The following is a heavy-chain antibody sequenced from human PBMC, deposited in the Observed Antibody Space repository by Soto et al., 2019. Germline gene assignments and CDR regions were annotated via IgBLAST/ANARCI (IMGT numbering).Heavy chain of an antibody. V-gene: IGHV1-69*13. D-gene: IGHD2-8*01. CDR3: GRYCTNTKCQGGYYLDY. CDR2: IILALGSP. Sequence: SVKVSCKASGGNFNDYALTWVRQAPGQGLEWLGGIILALGSPHYAQNFQGRVTITADESSSTVYMELGGLRLDDTAVYYCGRYCTNTKCQGGYYLDYWGQGTLVTVSS. J-gene: IGHJ4*01. CDR1: GGNFNDYA.